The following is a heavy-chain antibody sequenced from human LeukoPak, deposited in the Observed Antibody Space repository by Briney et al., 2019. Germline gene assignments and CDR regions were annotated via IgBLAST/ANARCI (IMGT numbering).Heavy chain of an antibody. D-gene: IGHD6-13*01. CDR3: ARVSPIPAAGSSYYFAMDV. J-gene: IGHJ6*02. Sequence: SETLSLTCTVSGGSISSYYWSWIRQPAAKGLEWIGRIYSSGTTTYNPSFKSRVTMPLDTSNNQLSLKLTSVTAADTAVYYCARVSPIPAAGSSYYFAMDVWGQGTTVTVSS. CDR2: IYSSGTT. V-gene: IGHV4-4*07. CDR1: GGSISSYY.